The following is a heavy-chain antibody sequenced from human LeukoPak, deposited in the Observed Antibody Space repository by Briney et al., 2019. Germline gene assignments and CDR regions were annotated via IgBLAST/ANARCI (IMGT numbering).Heavy chain of an antibody. V-gene: IGHV3-33*01. Sequence: GRSLRLSCAASGFTFSSYGMHWVRQAPGKGLEWVAVIWYDGSNKYYADSVKGRFTISRDNSKNTLYLQMNSLRAEDTAVYYCARDPTTLAYCGGDCYSPRAAYRYGMDVWSQGTTVTVSS. D-gene: IGHD2-21*02. J-gene: IGHJ6*02. CDR1: GFTFSSYG. CDR2: IWYDGSNK. CDR3: ARDPTTLAYCGGDCYSPRAAYRYGMDV.